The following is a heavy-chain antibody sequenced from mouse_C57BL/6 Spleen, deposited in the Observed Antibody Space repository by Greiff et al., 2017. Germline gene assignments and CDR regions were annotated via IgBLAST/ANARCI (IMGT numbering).Heavy chain of an antibody. CDR3: AGRVNGYYAIDY. V-gene: IGHV1-52*01. CDR2: IDPSDSET. CDR1: GYTFTSYW. Sequence: QVQLQQPGAELVRPGSSVKLSCKASGYTFTSYWMHWVKQRPIQGLEWIGNIDPSDSETHYNQKFKDKATLTVDKSSSTAYRQLSSLTSEDSAVFYCAGRVNGYYAIDYWGQGTSVTVSS. J-gene: IGHJ4*01.